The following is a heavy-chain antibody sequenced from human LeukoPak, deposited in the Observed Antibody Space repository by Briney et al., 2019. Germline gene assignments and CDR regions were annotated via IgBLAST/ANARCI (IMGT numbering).Heavy chain of an antibody. CDR3: AGVAAEVVGVPGAIGFGWLRRDSYYMDV. D-gene: IGHD2-2*02. V-gene: IGHV1-46*01. CDR2: FNPSGGST. CDR1: GYTFTSYD. J-gene: IGHJ6*03. Sequence: ASVKVSCKASGYTFTSYDMPWVRQSPGQGLEGLGIFNPSGGSTGSAQKFQGRVTTTRDMSTSTVYMELSSLRSEDTAVYCCAGVAAEVVGVPGAIGFGWLRRDSYYMDVWGKGTSVTVSS.